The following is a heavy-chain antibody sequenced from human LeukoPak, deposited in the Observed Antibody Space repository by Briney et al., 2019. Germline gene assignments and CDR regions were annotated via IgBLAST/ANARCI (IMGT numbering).Heavy chain of an antibody. Sequence: ASVKVSCKASRYTFTGYYMHWVRQAPGQGLEWMGWINPSSGGTNYAQKSRGRVTMTRDTSISTAYMELSRLRSDDTAVYYCARDQTSGYYYMYYFDYWGQGTLVTVSS. J-gene: IGHJ4*02. CDR2: INPSSGGT. V-gene: IGHV1-2*02. CDR1: RYTFTGYY. CDR3: ARDQTSGYYYMYYFDY. D-gene: IGHD3-22*01.